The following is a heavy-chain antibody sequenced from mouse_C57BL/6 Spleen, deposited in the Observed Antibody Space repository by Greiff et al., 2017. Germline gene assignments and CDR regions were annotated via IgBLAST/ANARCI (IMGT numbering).Heavy chain of an antibody. V-gene: IGHV14-4*01. CDR1: GFNIKDDY. Sequence: VQLKESGAELVRPGASVKLSCTASGFNIKDDYLHWVKQRPEQGLEWIGWIAPENGDTEYASKFQGKATITADTSSNTADLQLSSLTSEDTAVEYGAAGTTVGARKDWFADGGQGTLGTGSA. CDR3: AAGTTVGARKDWFAD. CDR2: IAPENGDT. J-gene: IGHJ3*01. D-gene: IGHD1-1*01.